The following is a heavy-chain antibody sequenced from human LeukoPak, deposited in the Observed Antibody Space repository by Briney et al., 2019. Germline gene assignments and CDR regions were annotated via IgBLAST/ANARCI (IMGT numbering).Heavy chain of an antibody. Sequence: SETLSLTCTVSGGSISSYYWSWIRQPPGKGLEWIGYIYYSGSTNYNPSLKSRVTISVDTSKNQFSLKLSSVTAADTAVYYCARARTYYYGMGAFDIWGQGTMVTVSS. CDR3: ARARTYYYGMGAFDI. V-gene: IGHV4-59*01. J-gene: IGHJ3*02. CDR1: GGSISSYY. CDR2: IYYSGST. D-gene: IGHD3-10*01.